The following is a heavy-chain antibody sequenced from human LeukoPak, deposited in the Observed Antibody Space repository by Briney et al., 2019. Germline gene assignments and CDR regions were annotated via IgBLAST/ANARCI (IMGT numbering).Heavy chain of an antibody. Sequence: GGSLRLSCAASGFIFSNYWMHWVRQAPGKGLEWVANIKQDGSEKYYVDSVKGRFTISRDNAKNSLYLQMNSLRAEDTAVYYCARKSSGSYYKGDFDYWGQGTLVTVSS. CDR1: GFIFSNYW. J-gene: IGHJ4*02. CDR2: IKQDGSEK. CDR3: ARKSSGSYYKGDFDY. D-gene: IGHD3-10*01. V-gene: IGHV3-7*01.